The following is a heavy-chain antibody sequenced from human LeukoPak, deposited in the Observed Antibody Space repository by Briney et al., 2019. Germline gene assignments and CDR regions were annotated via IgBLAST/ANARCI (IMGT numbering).Heavy chain of an antibody. D-gene: IGHD2-2*01. CDR1: GFTFSSYG. J-gene: IGHJ4*02. CDR3: AKFHCSSTSCYLKSNYYFDY. V-gene: IGHV3-33*06. Sequence: GGSLRLSCAASGFTFSSYGMHWVRQAPGKGLEWVAVIWYDGSNKYYADSVKGRFTISRDNSKNTLYLQMNSLRAEDTAVYYCAKFHCSSTSCYLKSNYYFDYWGQGTLVTVSS. CDR2: IWYDGSNK.